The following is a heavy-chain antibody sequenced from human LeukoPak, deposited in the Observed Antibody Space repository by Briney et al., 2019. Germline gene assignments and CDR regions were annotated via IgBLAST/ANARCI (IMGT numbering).Heavy chain of an antibody. CDR3: ARDNAADYYDSSGYPYDAFDI. Sequence: GGSLRLSCAASGFTFSSYWMSWVRQAPGKGLEWVANIKQDGSEKYYVDSVKGRFTISRDNAKNSLYLQMNSLRAEDTAVYYCARDNAADYYDSSGYPYDAFDIWGQGTMVTVSS. J-gene: IGHJ3*02. CDR2: IKQDGSEK. D-gene: IGHD3-22*01. CDR1: GFTFSSYW. V-gene: IGHV3-7*01.